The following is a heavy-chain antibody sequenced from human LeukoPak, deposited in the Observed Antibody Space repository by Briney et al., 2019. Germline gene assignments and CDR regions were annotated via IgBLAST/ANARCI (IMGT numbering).Heavy chain of an antibody. CDR2: ISGTGDNS. D-gene: IGHD6-19*01. V-gene: IGHV3-23*01. CDR3: AFPAHHWLVRGAFDI. J-gene: IGHJ3*02. Sequence: PGGSLRLSCAVSGLTFSSSWMDWVRQAAGKGLEWVSQISGTGDNSDYADSVKGRFTISRDNSKRTLYLQLNNLRVEDTAIYYCAFPAHHWLVRGAFDIWGQGTVVTVSS. CDR1: GLTFSSSW.